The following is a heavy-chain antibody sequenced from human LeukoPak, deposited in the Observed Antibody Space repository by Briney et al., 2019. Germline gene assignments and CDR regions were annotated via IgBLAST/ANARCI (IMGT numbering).Heavy chain of an antibody. D-gene: IGHD3-22*01. V-gene: IGHV1-18*01. J-gene: IGHJ3*02. CDR2: ISAYNGNT. Sequence: ASVKVSCKASGYTFTSYGISWVRQAPGQGLEWMGWISAYNGNTNYAQKLQSRVTMTTDTSTSTAYMELRSLRSDDTAVYYCARDRTAIYYDSSGNAFDIWGQGTMVTVSS. CDR3: ARDRTAIYYDSSGNAFDI. CDR1: GYTFTSYG.